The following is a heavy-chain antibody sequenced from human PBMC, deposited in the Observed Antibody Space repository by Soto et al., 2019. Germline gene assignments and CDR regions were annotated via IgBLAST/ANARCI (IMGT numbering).Heavy chain of an antibody. CDR3: AKSSRYCSGGGCFYYFDY. Sequence: EVQLLESGGGLVQPGGSLRLSCAASGFSIGSSAWSWVRQAPGKGLDWVSTIGGNGVTTVYADSAKGRFTISRDISRNTVFLQMSSLRAEDTALYYCAKSSRYCSGGGCFYYFDYWGQGTLVTVSS. V-gene: IGHV3-23*01. CDR2: IGGNGVTT. J-gene: IGHJ4*02. CDR1: GFSIGSSA. D-gene: IGHD2-15*01.